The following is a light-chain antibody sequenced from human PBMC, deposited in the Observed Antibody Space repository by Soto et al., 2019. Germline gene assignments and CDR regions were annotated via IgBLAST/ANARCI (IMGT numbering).Light chain of an antibody. CDR1: QDIRNE. Sequence: AIQMTQSPASLSASVGDRVAITCRASQDIRNELGWYQQKPGKAPKLLIYGASNLQSGIPSGFSGSGSGTDFTLTISSLQPEDSATYYCLQDHSFPYTLGQGTKLEIK. CDR3: LQDHSFPYT. V-gene: IGKV1-6*01. J-gene: IGKJ2*01. CDR2: GAS.